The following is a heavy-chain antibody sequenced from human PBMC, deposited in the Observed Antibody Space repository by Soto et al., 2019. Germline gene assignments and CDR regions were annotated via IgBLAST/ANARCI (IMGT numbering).Heavy chain of an antibody. CDR3: AKDWYYYDSSGYPTPYYFDY. Sequence: GGSLRLSCAASGFTFSSYGMHWVRQAPGKGLEWVAVISYDGSNKYYADSVKGRLTISRDNSKNTLYLQMNSLRSEDTAVYYCAKDWYYYDSSGYPTPYYFDYWGQGTLVTVSS. D-gene: IGHD3-22*01. CDR2: ISYDGSNK. V-gene: IGHV3-30*18. CDR1: GFTFSSYG. J-gene: IGHJ4*02.